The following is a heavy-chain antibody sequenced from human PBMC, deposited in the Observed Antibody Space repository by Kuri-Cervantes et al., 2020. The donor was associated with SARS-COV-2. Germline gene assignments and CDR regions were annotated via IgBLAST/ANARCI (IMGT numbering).Heavy chain of an antibody. Sequence: SETLSLTCAVYGGSFSGYFWNWIRQPPGKGLEWIGEINHSGSTNYNPSLKSRVTISVDTSKNQFSLKLSSVTAADTAVYYCASRASIVVVPAAMSWFDPWGQGTLVTVSS. CDR1: GGSFSGYF. CDR2: INHSGST. D-gene: IGHD2-2*01. CDR3: ASRASIVVVPAAMSWFDP. V-gene: IGHV4-34*01. J-gene: IGHJ5*02.